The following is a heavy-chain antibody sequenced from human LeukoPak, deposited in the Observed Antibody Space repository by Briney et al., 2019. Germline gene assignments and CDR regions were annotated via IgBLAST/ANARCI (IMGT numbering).Heavy chain of an antibody. D-gene: IGHD5-18*01. J-gene: IGHJ4*02. CDR2: IIPIFGTA. V-gene: IGHV1-69*05. CDR1: GGTFSSYA. Sequence: SLVKVSSKASGGTFSSYAISWVRQAPGQGLEWMGGIIPIFGTANYAQKFQGRVTITTDESTSTAYMELSSLRSEDTAVCYCATRGGYSYGGVDCWGQGTLVTVSS. CDR3: ATRGGYSYGGVDC.